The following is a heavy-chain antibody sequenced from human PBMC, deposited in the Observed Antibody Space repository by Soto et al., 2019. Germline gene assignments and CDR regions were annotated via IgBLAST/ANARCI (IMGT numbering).Heavy chain of an antibody. CDR1: GYTFTSYD. V-gene: IGHV1-8*01. Sequence: ASVKVSCKASGYTFTSYDINWVRQATGQGLEWMGWMNPNSGNTGYAQKFQGRVTMTRNTSISTAYMELSSLRSEDTAVYYCARGPFFDFCSGSLGPFDIWGQGSMVPVSS. D-gene: IGHD3-3*01. CDR3: ARGPFFDFCSGSLGPFDI. J-gene: IGHJ3*02. CDR2: MNPNSGNT.